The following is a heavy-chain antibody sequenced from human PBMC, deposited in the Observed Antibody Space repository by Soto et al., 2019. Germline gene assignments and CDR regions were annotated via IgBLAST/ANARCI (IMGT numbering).Heavy chain of an antibody. Sequence: QLHLVQSGAVVKKPGASVTVSCSASGYPVTAYYMHWVRQAPGRGLEWMGGINPATGAAKYTQTFQGGVTQTRDTSQSTVFMELSGLKPEDTAVFYCARGGGVGVAGSAAFDMWGQGTLVTVSS. CDR3: ARGGGVGVAGSAAFDM. D-gene: IGHD3-3*01. CDR2: INPATGAA. V-gene: IGHV1-2*02. J-gene: IGHJ3*02. CDR1: GYPVTAYY.